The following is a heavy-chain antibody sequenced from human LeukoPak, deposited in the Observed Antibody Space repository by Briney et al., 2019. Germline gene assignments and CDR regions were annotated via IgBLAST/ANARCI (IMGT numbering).Heavy chain of an antibody. D-gene: IGHD6-25*01. V-gene: IGHV4-38-2*02. Sequence: SETLSLTCTVSGYSISSGYYWGWIRQPPGKGLEWIGSIYHSGSTYYNPSLKSRVTISVDTSKNQFSLKLSSVTAADTAVYYCARRLGLGWFDPWGQGTLVTVSS. J-gene: IGHJ5*02. CDR1: GYSISSGYY. CDR3: ARRLGLGWFDP. CDR2: IYHSGST.